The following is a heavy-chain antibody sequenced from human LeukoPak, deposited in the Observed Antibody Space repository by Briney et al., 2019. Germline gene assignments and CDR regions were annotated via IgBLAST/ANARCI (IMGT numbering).Heavy chain of an antibody. J-gene: IGHJ4*02. CDR1: GFTFSSYT. Sequence: GGSLRLSCAASGFTFSSYTMYWVRQAPGKGLEWVSAISCSGGSTYYADSVKGRFTISRDNSKNTLYLQMNSLRAEDTAVYYCAKDWNYYDSSGILDYWGQGTLVTVSS. V-gene: IGHV3-23*01. D-gene: IGHD3-22*01. CDR2: ISCSGGST. CDR3: AKDWNYYDSSGILDY.